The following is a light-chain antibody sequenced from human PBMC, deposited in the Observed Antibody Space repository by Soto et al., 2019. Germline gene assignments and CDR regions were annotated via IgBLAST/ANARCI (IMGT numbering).Light chain of an antibody. CDR1: HSVFYNSYNKDY. J-gene: IGKJ2*01. V-gene: IGKV4-1*01. CDR2: WAS. Sequence: DIVVTQSPDSLPVSLGEGATINCKSSHSVFYNSYNKDYLAWYQQKPGQPPKLLISWASARDPGVPDRFSGIVSETNFTLTISRLQAEDVAIYFWQQYYSKQITVVQGTKLDI. CDR3: QQYYSKQIT.